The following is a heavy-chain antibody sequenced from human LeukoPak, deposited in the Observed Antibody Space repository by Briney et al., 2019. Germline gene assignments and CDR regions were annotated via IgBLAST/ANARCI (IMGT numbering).Heavy chain of an antibody. V-gene: IGHV4-34*01. D-gene: IGHD6-13*01. J-gene: IGHJ6*04. CDR3: ARAPTAAGNYYYGMDV. CDR2: INHSGST. Sequence: KTSQTLSLTCTVYGGSFSGYYWSWIRQPPGKGLEWIGEINHSGSTNYNPSLKSRVTISVDTSKNQFSLKLSSVTAADTAVYYCARAPTAAGNYYYGMDVWGKGTTVTVSS. CDR1: GGSFSGYY.